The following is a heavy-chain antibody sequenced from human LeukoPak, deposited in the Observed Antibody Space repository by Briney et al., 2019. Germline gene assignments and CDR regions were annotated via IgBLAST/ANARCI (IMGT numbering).Heavy chain of an antibody. D-gene: IGHD3-10*01. CDR1: GYTFTSYD. CDR3: ARGGILWFGENPWGWYYYYMDV. J-gene: IGHJ6*03. V-gene: IGHV1-8*03. Sequence: GASVKVSCKASGYTFTSYDINWVRQATGQGLEWMGWMNPNSGNTGYAQKFQGRVTITRNTSIRTASMELSSLRSEDTAVYYCARGGILWFGENPWGWYYYYMDVWGKGTTVTVSS. CDR2: MNPNSGNT.